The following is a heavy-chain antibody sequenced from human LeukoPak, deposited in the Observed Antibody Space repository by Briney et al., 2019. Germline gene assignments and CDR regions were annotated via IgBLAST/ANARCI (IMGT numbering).Heavy chain of an antibody. D-gene: IGHD6-6*01. V-gene: IGHV4-34*01. CDR2: INHSGST. CDR3: AGGGYSSWSYFDY. CDR1: GGSFSGYY. J-gene: IGHJ4*02. Sequence: SETLSLTCAVYGGSFSGYYWSWIRQPPGKGLEWIGEINHSGSTNYNPSLKSRVTISVDTSKNQFSLKLSSVTAADTAVYYCAGGGYSSWSYFDYWGQGTLVTVSS.